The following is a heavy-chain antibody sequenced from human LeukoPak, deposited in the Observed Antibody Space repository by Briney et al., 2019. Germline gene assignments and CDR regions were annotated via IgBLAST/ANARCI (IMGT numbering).Heavy chain of an antibody. Sequence: ASVKVSCKASGYTFTGYYMHWVRQAPGQGLEWMGWINPNSGDTNYAEKFQGRVTMTRDTSTSTAYMDLRRLRSDDTAVYYCARDYSSSSGYFDYWGQGTLVTVSS. CDR2: INPNSGDT. V-gene: IGHV1-2*02. CDR1: GYTFTGYY. D-gene: IGHD6-6*01. CDR3: ARDYSSSSGYFDY. J-gene: IGHJ4*02.